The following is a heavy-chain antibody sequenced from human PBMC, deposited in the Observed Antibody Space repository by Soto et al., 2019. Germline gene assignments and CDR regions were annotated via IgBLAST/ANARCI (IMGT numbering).Heavy chain of an antibody. V-gene: IGHV1-69*12. CDR1: GGSLSNYG. CDR3: ARGDATKLVVTTYYAMAV. J-gene: IGHJ6*02. Sequence: QVQLVQSGAEVKKPGSSVKVSCKASGGSLSNYGISWVRQAPGQGLEWMGGIIPVFGTANYAQKFQGRVTITADESTNRVHMNVTSLRSEDTAVYYCARGDATKLVVTTYYAMAVWGQGTTVTVSS. CDR2: IIPVFGTA. D-gene: IGHD4-17*01.